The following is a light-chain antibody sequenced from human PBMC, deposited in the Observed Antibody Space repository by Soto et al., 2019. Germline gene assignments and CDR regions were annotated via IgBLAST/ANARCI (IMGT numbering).Light chain of an antibody. V-gene: IGKV3-11*01. J-gene: IGKJ3*01. CDR2: DAS. CDR1: QSVSSY. Sequence: EIVLTQSPATLSLSPGERATLSCRASQSVSSYLAWYQQKPGQAPRLLIYDASNRATGIPARLSGSGSGTDFTLPISSLEPEDFAVYYCQQRRSFGPRTKGDIK. CDR3: QQRRS.